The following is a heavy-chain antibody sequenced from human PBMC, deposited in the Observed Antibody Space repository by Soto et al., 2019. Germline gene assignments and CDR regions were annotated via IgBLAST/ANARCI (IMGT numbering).Heavy chain of an antibody. D-gene: IGHD3-22*01. CDR1: GFTFSSYG. V-gene: IGHV3-30*03. J-gene: IGHJ3*02. CDR3: RTYYYDSSGFDDAFDI. CDR2: ISYDGSNK. Sequence: GGSLRLSCAASGFTFSSYGMHWVRQAPGKGLEWVAVISYDGSNKYYADSVKGRFTISRDNSKNTLYLQMNSLRAEDTAVYYCRTYYYDSSGFDDAFDIWGQGTMVTVSS.